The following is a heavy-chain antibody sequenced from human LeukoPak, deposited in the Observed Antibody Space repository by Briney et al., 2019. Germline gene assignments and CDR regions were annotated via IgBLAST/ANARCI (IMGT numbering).Heavy chain of an antibody. CDR1: GGSITSSSYY. D-gene: IGHD1-1*01. V-gene: IGHV4-39*01. J-gene: IGHJ4*02. Sequence: PSETLSPTCAVSGGSITSSSYYWNWIRQPPGKGLEWIGTVNYSGTTYYNPSLKSRVTISLDTSKNQFSLNLNSVTVADTAMYYCARHPTGSHYRFDYWGQGTLVTVSS. CDR3: ARHPTGSHYRFDY. CDR2: VNYSGTT.